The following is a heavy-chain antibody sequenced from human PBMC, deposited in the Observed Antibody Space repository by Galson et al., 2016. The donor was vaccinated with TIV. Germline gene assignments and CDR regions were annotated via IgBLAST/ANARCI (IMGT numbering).Heavy chain of an antibody. Sequence: QSGAEVKKPGESLKISCKGSGYSFTTYWIGWVRQTPGKGLEWMGSIYPGDSDSSYSPSFEGQVTISADRSMKTAYLQWTSLKASDTAIYYCARSPGAVAGTGYFDPWGQGTLVTVSS. CDR2: IYPGDSDS. CDR3: ARSPGAVAGTGYFDP. J-gene: IGHJ5*02. D-gene: IGHD6-19*01. CDR1: GYSFTTYW. V-gene: IGHV5-51*01.